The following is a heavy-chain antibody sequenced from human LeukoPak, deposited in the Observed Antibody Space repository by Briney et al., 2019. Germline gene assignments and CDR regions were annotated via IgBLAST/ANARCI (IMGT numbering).Heavy chain of an antibody. J-gene: IGHJ5*02. CDR3: ARTYYDFWSGYYMRDGPKWFDP. D-gene: IGHD3-3*01. V-gene: IGHV4-30-4*08. CDR2: FYYSGST. Sequence: SQTLSLTCTVSGGSISSGDYYWSWIRQPPGKGLEWIRYFYYSGSTYYNPSLKSRVTISVDTSKNQFSLKLSSVTAADTAVYYCARTYYDFWSGYYMRDGPKWFDPWGQGTLVTVSS. CDR1: GGSISSGDYY.